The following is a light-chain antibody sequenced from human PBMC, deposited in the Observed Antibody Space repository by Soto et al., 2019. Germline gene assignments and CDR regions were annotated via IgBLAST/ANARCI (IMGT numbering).Light chain of an antibody. Sequence: EIVVTQSPATLSGSPGERATLSCRASQSVSSNLAWYQQNPGQAPRLLIYGASTRATGIPARFSGSGSGTEFTLTISSLQSEDFAVYYCQQYNNWPPITFGQGTRLEIK. CDR2: GAS. CDR3: QQYNNWPPIT. J-gene: IGKJ5*01. CDR1: QSVSSN. V-gene: IGKV3-15*01.